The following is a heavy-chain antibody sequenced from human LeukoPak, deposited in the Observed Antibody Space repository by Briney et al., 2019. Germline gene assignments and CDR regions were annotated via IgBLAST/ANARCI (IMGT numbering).Heavy chain of an antibody. Sequence: PSETLSLTCAVYGGFFSGYYWSWIRQPPGKGLEWIGEINYSGSTNYNPSLKSRVTISVDTSKNQFSLKLSSVTAADTAVYYCARGDGDPTKHGWFDPWGQGTLVTVSS. CDR1: GGFFSGYY. V-gene: IGHV4-34*01. D-gene: IGHD4-17*01. CDR2: INYSGST. J-gene: IGHJ5*02. CDR3: ARGDGDPTKHGWFDP.